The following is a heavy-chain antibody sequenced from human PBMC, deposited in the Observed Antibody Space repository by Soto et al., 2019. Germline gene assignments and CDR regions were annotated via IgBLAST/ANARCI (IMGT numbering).Heavy chain of an antibody. CDR1: GFTVSDNY. CDR3: ARSGRTDDYDSRGYSLDGFDI. CDR2: IYSGGNT. J-gene: IGHJ3*02. Sequence: EVQLVETGGGLIQPGGSLRLSCAASGFTVSDNYMSWVRQAPGKGLEWVSVIYSGGNTYYADAVKGRFSISRDNSKNTLYLQMNSLRAEDTAVYYCARSGRTDDYDSRGYSLDGFDIWGQGTMVIVSS. V-gene: IGHV3-53*02. D-gene: IGHD3-22*01.